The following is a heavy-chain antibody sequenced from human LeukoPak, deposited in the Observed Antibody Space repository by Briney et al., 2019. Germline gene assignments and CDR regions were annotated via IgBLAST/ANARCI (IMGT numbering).Heavy chain of an antibody. V-gene: IGHV1-18*01. CDR3: ARGEGTLPWPHFDY. CDR2: IDPYNGNT. Sequence: GASVKVSCKASGYIFTSYGISWVRQAPGQGLEWMGWIDPYNGNTNYAQNLQGRVTMTTDTSTSTAYMELRSLRSEDTAVYYCARGEGTLPWPHFDYWGQGTLVTVSS. J-gene: IGHJ4*02. D-gene: IGHD3-16*01. CDR1: GYIFTSYG.